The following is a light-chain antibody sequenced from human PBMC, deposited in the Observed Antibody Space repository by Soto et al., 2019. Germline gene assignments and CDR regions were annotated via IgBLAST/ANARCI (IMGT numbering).Light chain of an antibody. CDR1: QSISSW. Sequence: DIQMTQSPSTLSASVGDRVTITCRASQSISSWLAWYQQKPGKAPNLLIYNASSLESGVPSRFSGSGSGTEFILTISSLQPDDFATYYCQQYNSWPLTFGGGTKIEIQ. V-gene: IGKV1-5*03. CDR3: QQYNSWPLT. J-gene: IGKJ4*01. CDR2: NAS.